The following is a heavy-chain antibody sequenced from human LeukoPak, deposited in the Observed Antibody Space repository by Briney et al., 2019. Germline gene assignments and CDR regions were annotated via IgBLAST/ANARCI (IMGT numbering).Heavy chain of an antibody. J-gene: IGHJ6*02. V-gene: IGHV3-23*01. CDR1: GFTFSSYA. CDR2: ISGSGGST. Sequence: GGSLRLSCAASGFTFSSYAMSWVRQAPGKGLEWVSAISGSGGSTCYADSVKGRFTISRDNSKNTLYLQMNSLRAEDTAVYYCAKINSYYYYGMDVRGQGTTVTVSS. CDR3: AKINSYYYYGMDV.